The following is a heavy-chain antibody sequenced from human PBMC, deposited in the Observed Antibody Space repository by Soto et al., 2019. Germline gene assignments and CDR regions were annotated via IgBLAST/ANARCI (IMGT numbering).Heavy chain of an antibody. D-gene: IGHD2-2*01. CDR2: MSVSGGST. J-gene: IGHJ4*02. V-gene: IGHV3-23*01. Sequence: GGSLRLSCAASGFTFSSYAISWVRQAPGKGLEWVSAMSVSGGSTYYSDSVKGRLTISRDTSKNTLYLQMNSLRAEAPALYYLAKDCSSISCILDYWGQGTLVTVSS. CDR3: AKDCSSISCILDY. CDR1: GFTFSSYA.